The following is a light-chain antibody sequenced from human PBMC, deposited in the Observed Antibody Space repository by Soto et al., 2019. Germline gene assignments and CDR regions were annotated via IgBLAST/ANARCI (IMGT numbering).Light chain of an antibody. Sequence: EIVLTQSPATLSLSPGERATLSCRASQSVTTFLAWYQQKSGQAPRLLISDASNRATGIPARFSGSGSGTDFTLTISSLEPEDYAVYYCQQRSSWWTFGQGTKVEIK. J-gene: IGKJ1*01. CDR3: QQRSSWWT. CDR2: DAS. CDR1: QSVTTF. V-gene: IGKV3-11*01.